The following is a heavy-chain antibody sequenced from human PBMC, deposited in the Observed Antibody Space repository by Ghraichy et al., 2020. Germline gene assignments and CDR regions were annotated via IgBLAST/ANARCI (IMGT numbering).Heavy chain of an antibody. CDR2: INAGNGDT. V-gene: IGHV1-3*01. CDR1: GYSFTDFA. D-gene: IGHD1-26*01. Sequence: ASVKVSCKASGYSFTDFALHWVRQAPGQGLEWMGWINAGNGDTKYSQNFQGRVAITRDTSATTAYMELRYLKSEDTAVYYCARDPEHSGSFSGDYWGLGTLVTVSS. J-gene: IGHJ4*02. CDR3: ARDPEHSGSFSGDY.